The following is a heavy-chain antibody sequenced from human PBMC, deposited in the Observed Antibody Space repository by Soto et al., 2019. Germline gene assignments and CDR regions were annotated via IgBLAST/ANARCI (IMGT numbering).Heavy chain of an antibody. Sequence: GGSLRLSCAASGFTFRNYAIHWVRQAPGKGLEWVAVISRDGSHKYYLDSVKGRFTISRDSSKDTVNLLMNSLRDDDSAMYYCARSRNSAVADSFDFWGQGTLVTVSS. J-gene: IGHJ4*02. CDR2: ISRDGSHK. CDR3: ARSRNSAVADSFDF. V-gene: IGHV3-30*04. D-gene: IGHD1-26*01. CDR1: GFTFRNYA.